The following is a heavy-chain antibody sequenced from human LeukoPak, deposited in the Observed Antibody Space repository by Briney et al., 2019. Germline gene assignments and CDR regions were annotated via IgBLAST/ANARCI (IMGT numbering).Heavy chain of an antibody. CDR3: WRGRGRIVGGSFYY. Sequence: SETLSLTCAVYRGSFIGYYWSWIRQPPGKGLEWIGEINYSGRTNYNPSLKSPVTISVDTSKNQFTLNVSSVTAADTAVYYCWRGRGRIVGGSFYYWGQGTLVTVSS. D-gene: IGHD1-26*01. J-gene: IGHJ4*02. CDR2: INYSGRT. CDR1: RGSFIGYY. V-gene: IGHV4-34*01.